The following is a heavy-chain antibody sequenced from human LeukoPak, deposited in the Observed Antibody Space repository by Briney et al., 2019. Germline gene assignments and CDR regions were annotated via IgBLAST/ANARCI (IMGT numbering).Heavy chain of an antibody. CDR1: GGTFSNYT. V-gene: IGHV1-69*05. Sequence: SVKVSCKASGGTFSNYTFNWVRQAPGQGLEWMGRIIPMFGTANSAQKFQGRVTIITDESTSTAYMELSSLRSEDTAVYYCAGSFRIDEGYWFDPWGQGTLVTVSS. D-gene: IGHD2-15*01. CDR2: IIPMFGTA. CDR3: AGSFRIDEGYWFDP. J-gene: IGHJ5*02.